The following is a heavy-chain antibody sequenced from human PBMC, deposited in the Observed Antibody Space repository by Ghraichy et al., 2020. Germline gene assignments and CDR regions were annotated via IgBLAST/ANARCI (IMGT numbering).Heavy chain of an antibody. V-gene: IGHV3-74*01. CDR2: INIDGSNI. CDR1: GFTFSNYW. J-gene: IGHJ4*02. CDR3: ARAPDRDNFHFDY. Sequence: GGSLRLSCAASGFTFSNYWMHWVRQAPGKGLVWVSRINIDGSNIVYVDSVKGRFTISRDNAKNTLYLQMNSLRVEDTAVYYCARAPDRDNFHFDYWGQGTLVTVSS. D-gene: IGHD1-14*01.